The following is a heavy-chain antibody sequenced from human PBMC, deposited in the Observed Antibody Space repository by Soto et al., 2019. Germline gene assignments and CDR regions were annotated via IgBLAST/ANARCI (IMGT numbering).Heavy chain of an antibody. CDR3: ARAPGSSYGYPPEACDT. Sequence: GLEWVAVIWYDGSNKYYADSVKGRFTISRDNSKNTLYLQMNSLRAEDTAVYYCARAPGSSYGYPPEACDTWGQGTMVTVS. J-gene: IGHJ3*02. CDR2: IWYDGSNK. V-gene: IGHV3-33*01. D-gene: IGHD5-18*01.